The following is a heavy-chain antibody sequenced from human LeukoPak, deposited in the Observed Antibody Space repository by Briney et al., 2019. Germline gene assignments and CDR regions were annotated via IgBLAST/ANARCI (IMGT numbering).Heavy chain of an antibody. D-gene: IGHD3-22*01. J-gene: IGHJ4*02. V-gene: IGHV1-24*01. CDR1: GYTLTELS. CDR2: FDPEDGET. Sequence: ASVKVSCKVSGYTLTELSMNWVRQAPGKGLAWMGCFDPEDGETIYAQKFQGRVTMTEDTSTDTAYMELSSLRPEDTAVYYCATDLYRYYDSSEGYWGQGTLVTVSS. CDR3: ATDLYRYYDSSEGY.